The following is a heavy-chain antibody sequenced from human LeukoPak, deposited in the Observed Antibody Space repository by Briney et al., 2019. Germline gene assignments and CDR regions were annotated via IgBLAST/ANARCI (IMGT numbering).Heavy chain of an antibody. CDR3: AKAERYYDYVWGSYRPRYYYYYMDV. Sequence: GGSLRLSCTASGFTLSSYEMSWIRQAPGQGLEWVSSIDYSGGSTHYADSVMGRFTISRDNSKNTLYLQMNSLRAEDTAVYYCAKAERYYDYVWGSYRPRYYYYYMDVWGKGTTVTVSS. CDR2: IDYSGGST. CDR1: GFTLSSYE. J-gene: IGHJ6*03. V-gene: IGHV3-23*01. D-gene: IGHD3-16*02.